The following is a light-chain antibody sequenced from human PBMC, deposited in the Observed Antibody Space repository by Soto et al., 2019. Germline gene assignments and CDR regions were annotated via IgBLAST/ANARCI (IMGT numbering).Light chain of an antibody. Sequence: EIVITQSPATLSVSPGEGATLSCRASQGIGNTLAWYQQKPGQTPRLLIYAASIRATGVPARFSGSGSGTDFTLTINSLQSEDFAVYYCQQYYSSPHTFGQGTKLEIK. CDR1: QGIGNT. J-gene: IGKJ2*01. CDR2: AAS. CDR3: QQYYSSPHT. V-gene: IGKV3-15*01.